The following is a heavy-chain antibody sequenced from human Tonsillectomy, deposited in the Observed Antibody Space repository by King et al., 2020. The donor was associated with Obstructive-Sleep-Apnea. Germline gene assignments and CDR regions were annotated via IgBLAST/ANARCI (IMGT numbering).Heavy chain of an antibody. CDR3: AKDLSSGWYGPVDY. CDR2: ISWNSGMR. J-gene: IGHJ4*02. V-gene: IGHV3-9*01. CDR1: GFTFDYYA. Sequence: VQLVESGGGLVQPGRSLRLSCAASGFTFDYYAMHFVRQAPGKGLELVSGISWNSGMRGYGDSVYGRFTISRDNAKNSLFLQMNSLRTEDTALYYCAKDLSSGWYGPVDYWGQGTLSPSPQ. D-gene: IGHD6-19*01.